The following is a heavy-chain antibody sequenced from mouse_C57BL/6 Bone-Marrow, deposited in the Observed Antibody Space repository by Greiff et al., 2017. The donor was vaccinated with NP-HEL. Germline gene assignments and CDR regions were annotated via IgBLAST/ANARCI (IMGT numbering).Heavy chain of an antibody. CDR3: ARSSITTGYFDY. CDR1: GFTFTDYY. J-gene: IGHJ2*01. Sequence: EVQVVESGGGLVQPGGSLSLSCAASGFTFTDYYMSWVRQPPGKALEWLGFIRNKANGYTTEYSASVKGRFTISRDNSQSILYLQMNALRAEDSATYYCARSSITTGYFDYWGQGTTLTVSS. CDR2: IRNKANGYTT. V-gene: IGHV7-3*01. D-gene: IGHD1-1*01.